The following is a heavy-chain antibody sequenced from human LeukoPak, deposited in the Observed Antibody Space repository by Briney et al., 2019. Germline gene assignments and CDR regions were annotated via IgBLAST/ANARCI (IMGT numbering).Heavy chain of an antibody. CDR3: ARITPGYSRHHGSYYFDH. D-gene: IGHD6-13*01. CDR1: GGSISSGSYY. V-gene: IGHV4-61*01. CDR2: IYYSGST. Sequence: SETLPLTCTVSGGSISSGSYYWSWIRQPPGKGLEWIGYIYYSGSTNYNPSLKSRVTISVDTSKNQFSLKLSSVTAADTAVYYCARITPGYSRHHGSYYFDHWGQGTLVTVSS. J-gene: IGHJ4*02.